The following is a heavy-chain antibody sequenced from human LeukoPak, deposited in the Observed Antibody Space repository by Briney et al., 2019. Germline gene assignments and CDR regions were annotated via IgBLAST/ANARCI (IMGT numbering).Heavy chain of an antibody. D-gene: IGHD3-3*01. CDR2: INPNGGGT. CDR3: ARGGGTFFGILNE. J-gene: IGHJ4*02. V-gene: IGHV1-2*02. CDR1: GYTFTGYY. Sequence: GVSVKVSCKASGYTFTGYYLHWVRQAPGQGLEWMGWINPNGGGTVHAQRFQGRVTMTRDTSISTAYMELSRLRSDDTALYFCARGGGTFFGILNEWGQGTLVTVPS.